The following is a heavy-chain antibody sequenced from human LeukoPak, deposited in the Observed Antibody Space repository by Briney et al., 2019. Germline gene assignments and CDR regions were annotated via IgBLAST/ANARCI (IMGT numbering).Heavy chain of an antibody. CDR1: GFTFSGYN. Sequence: GGSLRLSCAASGFTFSGYNMDWVRQAPVKGLVWVSRINTDGGATRSADSVMGRFTISRDNAKNTLYLQMDSLRAEDTAVYYCARDFWGACEIWGQGTMVTVSS. CDR3: ARDFWGACEI. D-gene: IGHD3-16*01. CDR2: INTDGGAT. J-gene: IGHJ3*02. V-gene: IGHV3-74*01.